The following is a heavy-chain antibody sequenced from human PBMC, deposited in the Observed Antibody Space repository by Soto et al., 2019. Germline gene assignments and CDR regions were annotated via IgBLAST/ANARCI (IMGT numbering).Heavy chain of an antibody. J-gene: IGHJ4*02. Sequence: QVQLVQSGAEVKKPGSSVKVSCKASGGTFSSYTISWVRQAPGQGLEWMGRIIPILGIANYAQKFKGRVTITADKSTSTAYMELSSLRSEDTAVYYCARVGSGYYFDYWGQGTLVTVSS. CDR3: ARVGSGYYFDY. CDR2: IIPILGIA. V-gene: IGHV1-69*02. CDR1: GGTFSSYT. D-gene: IGHD3-10*01.